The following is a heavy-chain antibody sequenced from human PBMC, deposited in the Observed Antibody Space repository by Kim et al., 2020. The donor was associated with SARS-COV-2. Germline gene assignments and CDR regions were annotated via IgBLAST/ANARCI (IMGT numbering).Heavy chain of an antibody. D-gene: IGHD5-18*01. Sequence: SETLSLTCTVSGGSISSGGYYWSWIRQHPGKGLEWIGYIYYSGSTYYNPSLKSRVTISVDTSKNQFSLKLSSVTAADTAVYYCARVAEYSYGRLDYWGQGTLVTVSS. J-gene: IGHJ4*02. CDR3: ARVAEYSYGRLDY. CDR2: IYYSGST. V-gene: IGHV4-31*03. CDR1: GGSISSGGYY.